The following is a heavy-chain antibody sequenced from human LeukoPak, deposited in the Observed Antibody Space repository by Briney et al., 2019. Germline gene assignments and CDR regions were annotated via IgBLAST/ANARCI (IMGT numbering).Heavy chain of an antibody. J-gene: IGHJ4*02. V-gene: IGHV3-23*01. D-gene: IGHD3-10*01. CDR1: GCTFSSYA. CDR2: ISGSGGST. CDR3: AKDLHESGFGEFYDY. Sequence: PGGSLRLSCAASGCTFSSYAMSWVRQAPGKGLEWVSAISGSGGSTYYADSVKGRFTISRDNSKNTLYLQMNSLRAEDTAVYYCAKDLHESGFGEFYDYWGQGTLVTVSS.